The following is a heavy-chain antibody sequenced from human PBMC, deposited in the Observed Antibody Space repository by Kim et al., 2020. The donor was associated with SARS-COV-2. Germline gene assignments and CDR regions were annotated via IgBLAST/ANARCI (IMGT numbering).Heavy chain of an antibody. D-gene: IGHD5-18*01. CDR1: GFTFSSYA. Sequence: GGSLRLSCAASGFTFSSYAMHWVRQAPGKGLEWVAVISYDGSNKYYADSVKGRFTISRDNSKTTLYLQMNSLRAEDTAVYYCARVLGEGYSYADYWGQGTLVTVSS. CDR3: ARVLGEGYSYADY. CDR2: ISYDGSNK. J-gene: IGHJ4*02. V-gene: IGHV3-30-3*01.